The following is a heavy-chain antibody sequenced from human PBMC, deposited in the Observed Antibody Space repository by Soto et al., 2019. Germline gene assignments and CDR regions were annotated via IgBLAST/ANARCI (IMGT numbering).Heavy chain of an antibody. CDR3: ARHQKYLRSDFDY. V-gene: IGHV4-59*08. D-gene: IGHD6-6*01. CDR2: IYYSGST. J-gene: IGHJ4*02. CDR1: GGYISSYY. Sequence: PSETLSLTCTVAGGYISSYYWSWIRQPPGKGLEWIGYIYYSGSTNYNPSLKSRVTISVDTSKNQFSLKLSSVTAADTAVYYCARHQKYLRSDFDYWGQGTLVTVSS.